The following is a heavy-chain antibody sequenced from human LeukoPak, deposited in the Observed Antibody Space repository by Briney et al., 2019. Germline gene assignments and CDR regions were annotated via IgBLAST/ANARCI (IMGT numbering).Heavy chain of an antibody. CDR2: ISGSGGST. D-gene: IGHD5-18*01. J-gene: IGHJ3*02. Sequence: GGSLRLSCAASGFTFSDYYMSWIRQAPGKGLEWVSAISGSGGSTYYADSVKGRFTISRDNSKNTLYLQLNSLRAEDTAVYYCAGLDTAIPDAFDIWGQGAMVTVSS. V-gene: IGHV3-23*01. CDR3: AGLDTAIPDAFDI. CDR1: GFTFSDYY.